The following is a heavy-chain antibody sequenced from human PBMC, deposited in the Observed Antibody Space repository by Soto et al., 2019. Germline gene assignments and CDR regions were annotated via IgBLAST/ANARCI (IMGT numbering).Heavy chain of an antibody. CDR1: CGSFTGYY. Sequence: QVQLPQWGAGLLKPSETLSLTCAVYCGSFTGYYWSWIRQPPGKGLEWIVEINHSGRTNYNPSLKRRVTTSVDTSKKQFSLQRSSVPAPATPVYSCARVRWLRSSFQYRGQATPVTVSS. V-gene: IGHV4-34*01. CDR3: ARVRWLRSSFQY. D-gene: IGHD5-12*01. CDR2: INHSGRT. J-gene: IGHJ4*02.